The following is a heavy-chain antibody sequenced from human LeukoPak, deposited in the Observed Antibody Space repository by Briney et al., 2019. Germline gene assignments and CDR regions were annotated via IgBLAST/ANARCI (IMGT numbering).Heavy chain of an antibody. CDR1: GFTFSSYA. V-gene: IGHV3-23*01. CDR3: AKVVTNYYGSGRHNWFHC. CDR2: ISGSGGST. Sequence: GGSLRLSCAASGFTFSSYAMSWVRQAPGKGLEWVSAISGSGGSTYYADSVKGRFTISRDNSKNTLYLQMNSLRAEDTAVYYCAKVVTNYYGSGRHNWFHCWGQGTLVTVSS. D-gene: IGHD3-10*01. J-gene: IGHJ5*01.